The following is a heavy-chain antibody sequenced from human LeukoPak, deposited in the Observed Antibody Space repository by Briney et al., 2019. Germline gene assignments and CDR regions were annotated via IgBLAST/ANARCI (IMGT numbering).Heavy chain of an antibody. J-gene: IGHJ4*02. V-gene: IGHV1-69*04. CDR2: IIPILGIA. CDR1: GGTFSSYA. Sequence: SVKVSCKASGGTFSSYAISWVRQAPGQGLEWMGRIIPILGIANYAQKFQGRVTITADKSTSTAYMELSSLRSEDTAVYYCARLPSITMIVADYWGQGTLVTVSS. CDR3: ARLPSITMIVADY. D-gene: IGHD3-22*01.